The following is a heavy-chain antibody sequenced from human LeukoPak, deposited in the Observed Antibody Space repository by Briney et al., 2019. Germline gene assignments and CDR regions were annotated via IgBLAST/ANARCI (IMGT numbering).Heavy chain of an antibody. CDR1: GFTFSTYA. CDR2: ISYDGSNK. Sequence: PGGSLRLSCAASGFTFSTYAMHWVSQAPDKGLEWVAVISYDGSNKYYADSVKGRFTISRDNSKSTLYLQMNSLRAEDTAVFYCAKNRVAAAGTFDYWGQGTLVTVSS. V-gene: IGHV3-30*04. CDR3: AKNRVAAAGTFDY. D-gene: IGHD6-13*01. J-gene: IGHJ4*02.